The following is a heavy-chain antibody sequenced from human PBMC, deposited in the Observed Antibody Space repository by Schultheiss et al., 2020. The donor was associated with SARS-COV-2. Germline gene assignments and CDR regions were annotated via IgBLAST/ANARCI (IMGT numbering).Heavy chain of an antibody. D-gene: IGHD3-3*01. CDR1: GFTFSNAW. CDR3: TTEASPAIPSGYYDFWSGSGAFDI. Sequence: GESLKISCAASGFTFSNAWMSWVRQAPGKGLEWVGRIKSKTDGGTTDYAAPVKGRFTISRDDSKNTLYLQMNSLKTEDTAVYYCTTEASPAIPSGYYDFWSGSGAFDIWGQGTMVTVSS. CDR2: IKSKTDGGTT. V-gene: IGHV3-15*01. J-gene: IGHJ3*02.